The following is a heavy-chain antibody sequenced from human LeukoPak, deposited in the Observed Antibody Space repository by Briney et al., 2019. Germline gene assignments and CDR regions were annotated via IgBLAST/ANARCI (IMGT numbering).Heavy chain of an antibody. D-gene: IGHD2-2*01. CDR2: IYYSGST. CDR1: GGSISSPTYY. Sequence: SETLSLTCTVSGGSISSPTYYWGWIRQPPGKGLEWIGTIYYSGSTNYNPSLKSRVTISVDTSKNQFSLKLSSVTAADTAVYYCARERGHIRLGYCSSTSCPGDAFDIWGQGTMVTVSS. V-gene: IGHV4-39*07. J-gene: IGHJ3*02. CDR3: ARERGHIRLGYCSSTSCPGDAFDI.